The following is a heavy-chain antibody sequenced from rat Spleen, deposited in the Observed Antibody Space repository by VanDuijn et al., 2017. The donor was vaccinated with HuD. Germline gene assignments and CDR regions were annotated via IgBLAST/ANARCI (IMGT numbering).Heavy chain of an antibody. CDR2: ISTGGGNT. CDR1: GFTFSDHN. CDR3: TTERYPPFAY. Sequence: EVQLVESGGGLVQPGRSLKLSCAASGFTFSDHNMAWVRQAPRKGLEWVASISTGGGNTYYRDSVKGRFTISRDNAKSTLYLQMDSLRSEDTATYYCTTERYPPFAYWGQGTLVTVSS. V-gene: IGHV5-27*01. D-gene: IGHD1-5*01. J-gene: IGHJ3*01.